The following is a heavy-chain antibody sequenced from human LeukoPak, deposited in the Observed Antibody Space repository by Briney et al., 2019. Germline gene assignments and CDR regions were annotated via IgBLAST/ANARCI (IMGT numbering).Heavy chain of an antibody. CDR1: GGSISGYY. V-gene: IGHV4-34*01. CDR2: INHSGST. CDR3: ARHLVSDPRLIDY. D-gene: IGHD5/OR15-5a*01. J-gene: IGHJ4*02. Sequence: SETLSLTCTVSGGSISGYYWSWIRQPPGKGLEWTGEINHSGSTNYNPSLKSRVTISVDTSKNQFSLKLSSVTAADTAVYYCARHLVSDPRLIDYWGQGTLVTVSS.